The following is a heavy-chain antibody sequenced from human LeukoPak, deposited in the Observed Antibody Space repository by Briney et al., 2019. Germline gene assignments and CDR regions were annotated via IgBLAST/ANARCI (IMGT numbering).Heavy chain of an antibody. D-gene: IGHD3-22*01. CDR1: GDSVSSNSAA. V-gene: IGHV6-1*01. J-gene: IGHJ4*02. Sequence: SQTLSLTCAISGDSVSSNSAAWNWIRQSPSRGLEWLGRTYYRSKWSSDYAVSVKSRITINPDTSKNQFSLHLNSVTPEDTAVYYCARGSSSVCPACLDYWGQGTLVTVSS. CDR2: TYYRSKWSS. CDR3: ARGSSSVCPACLDY.